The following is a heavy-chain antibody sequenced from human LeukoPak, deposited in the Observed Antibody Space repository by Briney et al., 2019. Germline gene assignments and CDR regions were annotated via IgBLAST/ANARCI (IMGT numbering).Heavy chain of an antibody. J-gene: IGHJ4*02. V-gene: IGHV1-69*04. D-gene: IGHD3-22*01. CDR3: ARDGTMIVPFDY. CDR2: SIPILGIA. Sequence: ASVKVSCKASGGTFSSYAISWVRQAPGQGLEWMGRSIPILGIANYTQKFQGRVTITADKSTSTAYMELSSLRSEDTAVYYCARDGTMIVPFDYWGQGTLVTVSS. CDR1: GGTFSSYA.